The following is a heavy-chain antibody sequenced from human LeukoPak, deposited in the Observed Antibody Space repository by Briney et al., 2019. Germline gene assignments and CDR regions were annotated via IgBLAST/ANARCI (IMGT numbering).Heavy chain of an antibody. D-gene: IGHD5-12*01. V-gene: IGHV3-53*01. CDR1: GFTVSSNY. Sequence: GGSLRLSCAASGFTVSSNYMSWVRQAPGKGLEWVSVIYSGGSTYYADSVKGRFTIPRDNSKNTLYLQMNSLRAEDTAVYYCARGYSGYDPPDYWGQGTLVTVSS. CDR2: IYSGGST. CDR3: ARGYSGYDPPDY. J-gene: IGHJ4*02.